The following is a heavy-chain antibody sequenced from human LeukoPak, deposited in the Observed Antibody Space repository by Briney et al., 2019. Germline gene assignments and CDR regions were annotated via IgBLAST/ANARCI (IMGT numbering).Heavy chain of an antibody. V-gene: IGHV4-59*01. CDR1: GGSISSYY. J-gene: IGHJ3*02. D-gene: IGHD1-1*01. Sequence: PSETLPLTCTVSGGSISSYYWSWIRQPPGKGLEWIGNFYNSGSTDNNPSLKSRVTISVDTSKNQFSLKLSSVTAADTAVYYCARKNGAFDIWGQGTMVTVSS. CDR3: ARKNGAFDI. CDR2: FYNSGST.